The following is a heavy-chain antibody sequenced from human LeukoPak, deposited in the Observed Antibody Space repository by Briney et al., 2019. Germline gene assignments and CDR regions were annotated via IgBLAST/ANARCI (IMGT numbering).Heavy chain of an antibody. CDR2: INGDGSTT. CDR3: GSDTVLGY. V-gene: IGHV3-74*01. Sequence: VGSLRLSCAASGFTFSSYWMHWVRQAPGKGLAWVSRINGDGSTTFYADSVKGRFTISRDNAKNTVYLQMNRLRVEDTAVYYCGSDTVLGYWGQGTLVTASS. CDR1: GFTFSSYW. J-gene: IGHJ4*02. D-gene: IGHD5-18*01.